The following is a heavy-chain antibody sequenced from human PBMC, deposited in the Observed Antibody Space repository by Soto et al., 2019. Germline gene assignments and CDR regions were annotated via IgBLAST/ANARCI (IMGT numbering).Heavy chain of an antibody. V-gene: IGHV4-31*03. D-gene: IGHD4-17*01. CDR3: ARDFGGDYSVGNWFDP. CDR1: GGSISSGGYY. Sequence: SETLSLTCTVSGGSISSGGYYWSWIRQHPGKGLEWIGYIYYSGSTYYNPSLKSRVTISVDTSKNQFSLRLSSVTAADTAVYYCARDFGGDYSVGNWFDPWGQGTLVTVSS. CDR2: IYYSGST. J-gene: IGHJ5*02.